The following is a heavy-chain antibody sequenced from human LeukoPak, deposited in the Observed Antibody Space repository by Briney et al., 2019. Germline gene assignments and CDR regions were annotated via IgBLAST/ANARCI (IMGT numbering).Heavy chain of an antibody. CDR3: ARDPTMVRGVIIWAYFDY. CDR1: GFTFSSYA. CDR2: ISYDGSNK. V-gene: IGHV3-30*04. D-gene: IGHD3-10*01. J-gene: IGHJ4*02. Sequence: GRSLRLSCAASGFTFSSYAMNWVRQAPGKGLEWVAVISYDGSNKYYADSVKGRFTISRDNSKNTLYLQMNSLRAEDTAVYYCARDPTMVRGVIIWAYFDYWGQGTLVTVSS.